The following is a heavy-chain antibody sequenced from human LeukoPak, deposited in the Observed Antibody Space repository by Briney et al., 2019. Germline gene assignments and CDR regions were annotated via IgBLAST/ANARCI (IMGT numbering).Heavy chain of an antibody. D-gene: IGHD4-17*01. CDR3: AAVSVDYGDSSFDF. Sequence: GGSLRLSCAASGFTFSNAWMSWVRQPPGKGLEWVGRVKSKTDGGTTDYAEPVKGRFAISRDDSKNTLCLQMNFLKTEDTALYYCAAVSVDYGDSSFDFWGQGTLVTVSS. V-gene: IGHV3-15*01. J-gene: IGHJ4*02. CDR2: VKSKTDGGTT. CDR1: GFTFSNAW.